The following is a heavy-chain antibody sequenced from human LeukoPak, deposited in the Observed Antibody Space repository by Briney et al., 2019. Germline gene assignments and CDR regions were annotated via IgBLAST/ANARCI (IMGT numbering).Heavy chain of an antibody. CDR2: IYRGGTT. D-gene: IGHD3-3*02. Sequence: PGRSLRLSCAAAGFTVGTDYMDWVRQDPGRGMEWVSIIYRGGTTYYADSGKARFTISRDTSKNTLPLHISSLRAEDTAVYFCARLGDHFHWNLDLWGRGTLVTVSS. V-gene: IGHV3-53*01. CDR3: ARLGDHFHWNLDL. J-gene: IGHJ2*01. CDR1: GFTVGTDY.